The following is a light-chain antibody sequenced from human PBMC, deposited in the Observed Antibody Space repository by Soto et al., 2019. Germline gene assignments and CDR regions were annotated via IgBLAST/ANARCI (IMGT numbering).Light chain of an antibody. CDR2: YDS. V-gene: IGLV3-21*04. Sequence: SYELTQPPSVSVAPEKTARLTCGGDNIGSKRVHWYRQKPGQAPVLVIYYDSDRPPGIPARFSGSNSGNTATLTINRVEAGDEADYYCQVWDITTGHYVFGTGTKLTVL. CDR1: NIGSKR. CDR3: QVWDITTGHYV. J-gene: IGLJ1*01.